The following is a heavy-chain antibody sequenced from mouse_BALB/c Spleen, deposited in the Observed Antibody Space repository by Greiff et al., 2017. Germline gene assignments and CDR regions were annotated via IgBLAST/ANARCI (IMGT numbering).Heavy chain of an antibody. Sequence: QVQLKESGPGLVAPSQSLSITCTVSGFSLTSYDISWIRQPPGKGLEWLGVIWTGGGTNYNSAFMSRLSISKDNSKSQVFLKMNSLQTDDTAIYYCVRLYGDYEGTFYAMDYWGQGTSVTVSS. CDR3: VRLYGDYEGTFYAMDY. J-gene: IGHJ4*01. CDR2: IWTGGGT. CDR1: GFSLTSYD. V-gene: IGHV2-9-2*01. D-gene: IGHD2-13*01.